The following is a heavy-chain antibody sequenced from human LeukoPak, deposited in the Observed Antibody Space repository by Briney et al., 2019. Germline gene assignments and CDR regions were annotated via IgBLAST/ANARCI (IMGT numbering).Heavy chain of an antibody. D-gene: IGHD6-19*01. V-gene: IGHV4-30-4*08. CDR2: IYYSGST. CDR1: GGSISSGDYY. CDR3: ARGQQWPYYFDY. J-gene: IGHJ4*02. Sequence: PSQTLSLTCTVSGGSISSGDYYWRWIRQPPGTGLEWIGYIYYSGSTYYNPSLKSRVTISVDTSKNQFSLKLSSVTAADTAVYYCARGQQWPYYFDYWGQGTLVTVSS.